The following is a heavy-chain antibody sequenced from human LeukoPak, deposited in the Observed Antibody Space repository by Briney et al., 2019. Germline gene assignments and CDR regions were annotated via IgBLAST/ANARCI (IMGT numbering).Heavy chain of an antibody. J-gene: IGHJ4*02. CDR3: ARRGNYGDYFDH. CDR1: GYTFTGYY. CDR2: INPNSGST. Sequence: ASVKVSCKASGYTFTGYYMHWVRQAPGQGLEWMGWINPNSGSTNYAQKFQGRVTMTRDTSISTAFMDLSRLRSDDTAVYYCARRGNYGDYFDHWGQGTLVTVSS. D-gene: IGHD4-17*01. V-gene: IGHV1-2*02.